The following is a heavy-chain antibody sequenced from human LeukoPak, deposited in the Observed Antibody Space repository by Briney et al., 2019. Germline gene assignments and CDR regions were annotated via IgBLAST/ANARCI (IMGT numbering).Heavy chain of an antibody. V-gene: IGHV3-11*04. J-gene: IGHJ5*02. Sequence: GGSLRLSCAASGFTFSDYYMSWIRQAPGKGLEWVSYISSSGSTIYYADSVKGRFTISRDNAKNSLYLQMNSLRDEDTAVYYCARDREDGYNSRFDPWGQGTLVTVSS. CDR1: GFTFSDYY. CDR2: ISSSGSTI. D-gene: IGHD5-12*01. CDR3: ARDREDGYNSRFDP.